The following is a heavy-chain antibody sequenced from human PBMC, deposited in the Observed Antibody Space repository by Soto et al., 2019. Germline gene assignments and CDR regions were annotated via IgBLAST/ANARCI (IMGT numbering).Heavy chain of an antibody. Sequence: GASVKVSCKASGYTFTSYGISWVRQAPGQGLEWMGWISAYNGNTNYAQKLQGRVTMTTDTSTSTAYMELRSLRSDDTAVYYCARDVLRFFEWLSHTPYLPPDYYYGMDVWGQGTTVTVSS. D-gene: IGHD3-3*01. V-gene: IGHV1-18*01. CDR2: ISAYNGNT. CDR1: GYTFTSYG. CDR3: ARDVLRFFEWLSHTPYLPPDYYYGMDV. J-gene: IGHJ6*02.